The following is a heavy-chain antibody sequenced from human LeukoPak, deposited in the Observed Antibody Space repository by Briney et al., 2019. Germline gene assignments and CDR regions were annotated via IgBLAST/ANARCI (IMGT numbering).Heavy chain of an antibody. CDR3: ARGALIHYYGSGYYYYYMDV. V-gene: IGHV4-59*01. Sequence: KPSETLSLTRTVSGGSISSYYWSWIRQPPGKGLEWIGYIYYSGSTNYNPSLKSRVTISVDTSKNQFSLKLSSVTAADTAVYYCARGALIHYYGSGYYYYYMDVWGKGTTVTISS. J-gene: IGHJ6*03. CDR2: IYYSGST. CDR1: GGSISSYY. D-gene: IGHD3-10*01.